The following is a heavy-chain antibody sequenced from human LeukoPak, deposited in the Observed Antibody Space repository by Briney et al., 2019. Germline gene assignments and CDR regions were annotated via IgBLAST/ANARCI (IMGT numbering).Heavy chain of an antibody. D-gene: IGHD7-27*01. J-gene: IGHJ4*02. CDR2: FDLQDVET. Sequence: ASVKVSCKVSGYPLTDLSMHWVRQAPGKGLEWMGGFDLQDVETVYAQKFQGRVTMTEDTSTDTAYMELSSLMSDDTAVYYCGTEPGWGSGTGAWGQGTLVTVSS. CDR1: GYPLTDLS. CDR3: GTEPGWGSGTGA. V-gene: IGHV1-24*01.